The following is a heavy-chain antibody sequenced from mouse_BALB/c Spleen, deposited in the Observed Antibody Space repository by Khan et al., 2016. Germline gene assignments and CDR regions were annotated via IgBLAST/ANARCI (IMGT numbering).Heavy chain of an antibody. CDR3: ARYRYYYGSSRYFDG. D-gene: IGHD1-1*01. V-gene: IGHV9-3-1*01. Sequence: QIQLVQSGPELKKPGKTVKISCKASGYTFTNYGMNWVKQAPGKGLKWMGWINTYSGESTYADDFKGRFAFSLETYANNAYLQINNLKNEDTATYFCARYRYYYGSSRYFDGWGAGTTVTVSS. J-gene: IGHJ1*01. CDR2: INTYSGES. CDR1: GYTFTNYG.